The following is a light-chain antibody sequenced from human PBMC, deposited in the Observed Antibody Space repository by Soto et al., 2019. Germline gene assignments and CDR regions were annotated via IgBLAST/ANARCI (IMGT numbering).Light chain of an antibody. J-gene: IGKJ5*01. Sequence: IQMTQSPSTLSASLGDIVTIACGASQTIDSWLAWYQQRPGKPPNLLIYKASTLASGVPSRFSGSGAGTDFTLTITSLRPEHFPTYWCQQSYNPPVTFGQGTRLEIK. CDR1: QTIDSW. CDR3: QQSYNPPVT. V-gene: IGKV1-5*03. CDR2: KAS.